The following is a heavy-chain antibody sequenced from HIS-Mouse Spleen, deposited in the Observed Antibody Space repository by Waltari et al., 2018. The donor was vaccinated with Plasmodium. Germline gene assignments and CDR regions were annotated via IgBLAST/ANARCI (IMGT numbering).Heavy chain of an antibody. D-gene: IGHD6-6*01. V-gene: IGHV4-59*01. Sequence: QVQLQESGPGLVKPSETLSLTCTVSGGSISSYYWRWIRQPPGKGLEWIAYIYYSGSTNYNPSLKSRVTISVDTSKNQFSLKLSSVTAADTAVFYCARGGYSSSSYYFDYWGQGTLVIVSS. CDR2: IYYSGST. CDR3: ARGGYSSSSYYFDY. CDR1: GGSISSYY. J-gene: IGHJ4*02.